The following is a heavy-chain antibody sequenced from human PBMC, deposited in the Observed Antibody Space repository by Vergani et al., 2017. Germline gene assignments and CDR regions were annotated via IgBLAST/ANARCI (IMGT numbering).Heavy chain of an antibody. CDR3: ARGTVWFGPFDY. D-gene: IGHD3-10*01. V-gene: IGHV4-30-2*01. Sequence: QVQLQESGPGLVKPSQTLSLTCAVSGCSISSGGYPWSWIRQPPGKGLEWIGYIYHSGSTYYNPSLKSRVTISVYRSKNQFSLKLSSVTAADTAVYYCARGTVWFGPFDYWGQGTLVTVSS. CDR2: IYHSGST. J-gene: IGHJ4*02. CDR1: GCSISSGGYP.